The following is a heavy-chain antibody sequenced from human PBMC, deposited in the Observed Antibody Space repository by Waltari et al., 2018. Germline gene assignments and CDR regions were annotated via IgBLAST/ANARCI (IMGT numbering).Heavy chain of an antibody. J-gene: IGHJ6*03. CDR3: ARSIAVAGTPYYYMDV. V-gene: IGHV4-38-2*01. Sequence: QVQLQESGPGLVKPSETLSLTCAVSGYSISSGYYWGWIRQPPGKGLEWIGSIYHSGSTYYNPSLKSRVTISVDTSKNQFSLKLSSVTAADTAVYYCARSIAVAGTPYYYMDVWGKGTTVTVSS. CDR2: IYHSGST. CDR1: GYSISSGYY. D-gene: IGHD6-19*01.